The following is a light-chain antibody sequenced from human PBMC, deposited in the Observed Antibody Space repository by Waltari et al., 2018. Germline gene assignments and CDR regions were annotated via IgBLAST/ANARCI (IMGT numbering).Light chain of an antibody. CDR1: QSVLYSPNSKNY. CDR2: WAS. V-gene: IGKV4-1*01. J-gene: IGKJ1*01. Sequence: DIVMTQSPDSLAVSLGERATINCQSSQSVLYSPNSKNYLAWYQQKPGQPPKLLIYWASTRESGVPDRFSGSGSGTDFTLTISSLQAEDVAVYYCHQYSATPWTFGQGTKVEI. CDR3: HQYSATPWT.